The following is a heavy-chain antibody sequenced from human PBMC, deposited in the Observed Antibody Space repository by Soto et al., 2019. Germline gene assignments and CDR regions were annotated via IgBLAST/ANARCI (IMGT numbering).Heavy chain of an antibody. Sequence: QVQLVESGGGLVPPGGSLRLSCAGSGFTFGDSYMSWIRQAPGKGLEWLSYISPGSRYPAYADSVKGRFTISRDNAKRSLYLQMNSLRPEDTAVYYCAKPLGLLRRAMAQGSDYWGQGTLVTVSS. CDR1: GFTFGDSY. J-gene: IGHJ4*02. V-gene: IGHV3-11*06. D-gene: IGHD5-18*01. CDR2: ISPGSRYP. CDR3: AKPLGLLRRAMAQGSDY.